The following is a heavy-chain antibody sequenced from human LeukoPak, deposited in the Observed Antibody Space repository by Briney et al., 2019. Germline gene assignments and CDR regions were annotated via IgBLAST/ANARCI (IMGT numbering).Heavy chain of an antibody. J-gene: IGHJ6*02. D-gene: IGHD2-15*01. Sequence: ASVKVSCKASGYTFSGYDINWVRQATGQGLEWLGWMNPNSGNTGYAQKFQGRVTMTRNTSISTAYMELSSLRSEDTAVYYCARVRGSYYYYGMDVWGQGTTVTVSS. CDR2: MNPNSGNT. V-gene: IGHV1-8*01. CDR3: ARVRGSYYYYGMDV. CDR1: GYTFSGYD.